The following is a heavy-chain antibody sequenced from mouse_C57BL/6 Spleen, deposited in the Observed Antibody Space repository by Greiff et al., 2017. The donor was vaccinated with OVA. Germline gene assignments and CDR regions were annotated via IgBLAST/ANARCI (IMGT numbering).Heavy chain of an antibody. Sequence: QVQLQQSGPGLVQPSQCLSITCPVSGFSLTSYGVHWVRQPPGKGLEWLGVICSGGSTDYNAAFISRLSINKDNTKSQGYFKMNSLQDDDTAIYYCAKMDFDYWGQGTTLTVSS. V-gene: IGHV2-4*01. CDR3: AKMDFDY. CDR1: GFSLTSYG. CDR2: ICSGGST. J-gene: IGHJ2*01.